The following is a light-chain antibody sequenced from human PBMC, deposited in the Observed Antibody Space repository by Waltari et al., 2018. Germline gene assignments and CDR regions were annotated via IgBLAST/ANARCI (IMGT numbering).Light chain of an antibody. Sequence: DIQMTQSPSTLSPSVGDTVTITCRASQSISDYLAWYQQKPGKAPKLLIYDASTLKNGVPSSFSGSVSGTEFTLTISSLQPDDFATYYCQHYSGFSSRTFGQGPKVDIK. CDR3: QHYSGFSSRT. CDR2: DAS. V-gene: IGKV1-5*01. CDR1: QSISDY. J-gene: IGKJ1*01.